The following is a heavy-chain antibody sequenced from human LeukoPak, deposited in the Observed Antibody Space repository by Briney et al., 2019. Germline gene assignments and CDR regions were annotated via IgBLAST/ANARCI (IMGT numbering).Heavy chain of an antibody. Sequence: GGSLRLSCAASGFAFSSYAMHWVRQAPGKGLEWVAVIWYDGSNKYYADSVKGRFTISRDNSKNTLYLQMNSLRAEDTAVYYCARDKSSGYSSSWYPAGWFDPWGQGTLVTVSS. CDR2: IWYDGSNK. CDR1: GFAFSSYA. D-gene: IGHD6-13*01. J-gene: IGHJ5*02. V-gene: IGHV3-33*08. CDR3: ARDKSSGYSSSWYPAGWFDP.